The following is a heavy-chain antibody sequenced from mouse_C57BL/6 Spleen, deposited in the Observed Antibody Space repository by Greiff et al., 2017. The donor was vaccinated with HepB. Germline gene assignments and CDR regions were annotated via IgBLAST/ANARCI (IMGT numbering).Heavy chain of an antibody. CDR1: GYTFTDYY. Sequence: VQLQQSGPVLVKPGASVKMSCKASGYTFTDYYMNWVKQSHGKSLEWIGVINPYNGGTSYNQKFKGKATLTVDKSSSPAYMELNSLTSEGSAVYCGARGDDVAWFAYWGQGTLVTVSA. CDR3: ARGDDVAWFAY. D-gene: IGHD2-12*01. V-gene: IGHV1-19*01. CDR2: INPYNGGT. J-gene: IGHJ3*01.